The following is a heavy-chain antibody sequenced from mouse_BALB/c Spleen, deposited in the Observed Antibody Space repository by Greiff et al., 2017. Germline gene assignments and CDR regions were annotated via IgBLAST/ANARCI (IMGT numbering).Heavy chain of an antibody. Sequence: EVQVVESGGGLVQPGGSMKLSCVASGFTFSNYWMNWVRQSPEKGLEWVAEIRLKSNNYATHYAESVKGRFTISRDDSKSSVYLQMNNLSAEDTGIYYCTRVGWGWGQGTLVTVSA. D-gene: IGHD2-3*01. V-gene: IGHV6-6*02. CDR3: TRVGWG. CDR1: GFTFSNYW. CDR2: IRLKSNNYAT. J-gene: IGHJ3*01.